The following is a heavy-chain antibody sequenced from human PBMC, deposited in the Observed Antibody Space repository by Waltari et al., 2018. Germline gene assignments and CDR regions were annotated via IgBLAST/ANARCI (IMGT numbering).Heavy chain of an antibody. CDR1: GGAFSGYY. V-gene: IGHV4-34*01. Sequence: QVQLQQWGAGLLKPSETLSHTCAVYGGAFSGYYLSWIRQPPGKGLEWIGEINPSGSTNYNPALKSRVPISVDTSKNQFSLTLSSVTTAHSAVYYCARSGLAARPRCFDLWGQGTLVTVSS. D-gene: IGHD6-6*01. J-gene: IGHJ5*02. CDR2: INPSGST. CDR3: ARSGLAARPRCFDL.